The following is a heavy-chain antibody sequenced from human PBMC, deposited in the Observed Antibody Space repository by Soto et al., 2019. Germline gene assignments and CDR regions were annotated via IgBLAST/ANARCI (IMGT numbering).Heavy chain of an antibody. CDR2: ISWNSGTI. J-gene: IGHJ6*02. Sequence: EVQLVDSGGGLVQPGRSLRLSCAASGFTFDNYAMYWVRQAPGKGLEWVSGISWNSGTIGYADSVKGRFTISRDNAKNSLYLQMNSLRAEDTALYYCAKSTGGTANGMDVWGQGTTVTVSS. CDR1: GFTFDNYA. V-gene: IGHV3-9*01. CDR3: AKSTGGTANGMDV. D-gene: IGHD2-8*02.